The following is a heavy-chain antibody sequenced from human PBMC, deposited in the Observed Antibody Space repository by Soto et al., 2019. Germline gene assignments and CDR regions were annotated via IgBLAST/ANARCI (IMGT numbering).Heavy chain of an antibody. CDR3: VMPFIAVAHQGAFDI. J-gene: IGHJ3*02. V-gene: IGHV1-3*01. D-gene: IGHD6-19*01. CDR1: GYTFTSYA. Sequence: ASVKVSCKASGYTFTSYAMHWVRQAPGQRLEWMGWINAGNGNTKYSQKFQGRVTITRDTSASTAYMELSSLRSEDTAVYYCVMPFIAVAHQGAFDIWGQGTMVTVSS. CDR2: INAGNGNT.